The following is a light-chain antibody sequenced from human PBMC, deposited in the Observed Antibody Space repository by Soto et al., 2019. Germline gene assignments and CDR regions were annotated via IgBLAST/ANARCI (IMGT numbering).Light chain of an antibody. CDR2: RDH. CDR3: QAWTGSTVPSV. Sequence: ELTQTPAVSVSPGQTASITCSGDKLGEKYVCWYQQKAGQSPTLVIYRDHSRPSGIPERFSGSNSGNTATLTISGTQAMDEADYFCQAWTGSTVPSVFGTGTKLTVL. CDR1: KLGEKY. V-gene: IGLV3-1*01. J-gene: IGLJ1*01.